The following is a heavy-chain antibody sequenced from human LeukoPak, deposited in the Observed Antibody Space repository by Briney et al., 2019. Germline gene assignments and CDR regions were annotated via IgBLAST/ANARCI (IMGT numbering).Heavy chain of an antibody. CDR3: ARALWFGEPLTN. CDR1: GFTFSSYS. J-gene: IGHJ4*02. V-gene: IGHV3-48*01. CDR2: ISSSSSTT. Sequence: GGSLRLSCAASGFTFSSYSMNWVRQAPGKGLEWVSYISSSSSTTYYADSVKGRFTISRDNSKNTLYLQMNSLRAEDTAVYHCARALWFGEPLTNWGQGTLVTVST. D-gene: IGHD3-10*01.